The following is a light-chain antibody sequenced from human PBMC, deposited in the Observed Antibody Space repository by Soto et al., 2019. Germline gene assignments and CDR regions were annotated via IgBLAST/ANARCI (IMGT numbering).Light chain of an antibody. V-gene: IGKV1-5*01. CDR3: QQYDNYPLT. J-gene: IGKJ4*01. CDR2: DAS. CDR1: QSVGSW. Sequence: DIQMTQSPSTLSASVGDRVTISCRASQSVGSWLAWYQQKPGKAPKFLIYDASTLESGVPSRFSGSGSGTEFTLTIRSLQPDDFATYSCQQYDNYPLTFGGGTKVEI.